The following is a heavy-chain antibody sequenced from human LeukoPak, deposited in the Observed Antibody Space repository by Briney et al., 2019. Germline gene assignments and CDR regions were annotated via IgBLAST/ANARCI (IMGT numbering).Heavy chain of an antibody. V-gene: IGHV4-59*01. Sequence: RWLHQPTGKGLEGIGYIYYSGSTNYNPSLKSRVTMSIDTSKKQFSLNMMSMTAADTAVYDCARDYYDNRGDAFDIWGQGTMVTVSS. CDR3: ARDYYDNRGDAFDI. CDR2: IYYSGST. D-gene: IGHD3-22*01. J-gene: IGHJ3*02.